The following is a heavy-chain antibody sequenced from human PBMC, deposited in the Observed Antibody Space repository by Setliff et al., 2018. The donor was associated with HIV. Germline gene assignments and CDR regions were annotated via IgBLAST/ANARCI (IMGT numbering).Heavy chain of an antibody. Sequence: SETLSLTCAVSGYPLSSDYYWGWIRQPPGKGLEWIASIYHSGSTYYNPSLKSRVTISLDTSKNQFSLKLTSVTAADSAMYYCASLNYYDSSGYYPHWGQGTLVTVSS. CDR3: ASLNYYDSSGYYPH. V-gene: IGHV4-38-2*01. CDR1: GYPLSSDYY. D-gene: IGHD3-22*01. J-gene: IGHJ4*02. CDR2: IYHSGST.